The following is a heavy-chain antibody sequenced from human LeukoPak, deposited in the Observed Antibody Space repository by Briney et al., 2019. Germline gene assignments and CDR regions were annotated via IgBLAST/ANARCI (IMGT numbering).Heavy chain of an antibody. V-gene: IGHV4-59*01. CDR3: ARDAYYYDSSGYIGAFDI. J-gene: IGHJ3*02. Sequence: SETLSLTCTVSGGSISSYYWSWIRQPPVKGLEWIGYIYYSGSTNYNPSLKSRVTISVDTSKNQFSLKLSSVTAADTAVYYCARDAYYYDSSGYIGAFDIWGQGTMVTVSS. CDR1: GGSISSYY. D-gene: IGHD3-22*01. CDR2: IYYSGST.